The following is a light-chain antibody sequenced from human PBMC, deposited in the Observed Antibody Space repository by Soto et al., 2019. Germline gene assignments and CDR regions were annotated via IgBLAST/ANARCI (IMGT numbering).Light chain of an antibody. J-gene: IGKJ1*01. CDR2: GAS. CDR3: QQYANSHGT. CDR1: QSVSTNY. V-gene: IGKV3-20*01. Sequence: ENVMTQSPGTLSLSPGERATLSCRASQSVSTNYVAWYQQKPGQAPRLLIYGASSRASGIPDRFRGSGSGTDFTLTISRLETEDFAVYYCQQYANSHGTFGQGTKVEMK.